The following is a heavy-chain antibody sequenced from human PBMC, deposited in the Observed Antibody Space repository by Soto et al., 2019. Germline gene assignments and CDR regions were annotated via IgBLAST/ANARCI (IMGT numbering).Heavy chain of an antibody. J-gene: IGHJ4*02. D-gene: IGHD4-17*01. CDR3: AHAGDYDLLTFDH. CDR2: IYWDDDK. CDR1: GFSLSSYGMG. Sequence: QITLKESGPTLVRPAQTLTLTCGFSGFSLSSYGMGVAWIRQPPGKALEWLALIYWDDDKRYSPSLKDRLAISKDTSSNQVVLTITNMDPADTATYFCAHAGDYDLLTFDHLGPGTLVTVSS. V-gene: IGHV2-5*02.